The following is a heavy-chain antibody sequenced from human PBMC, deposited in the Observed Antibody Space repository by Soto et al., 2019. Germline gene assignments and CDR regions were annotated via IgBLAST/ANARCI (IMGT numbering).Heavy chain of an antibody. V-gene: IGHV4-34*01. CDR3: ARRRVVTRKRFDY. CDR2: INHSGST. D-gene: IGHD2-21*02. J-gene: IGHJ4*02. CDR1: GGSFSGYY. Sequence: PSETLSLXCAVYGGSFSGYYWSWIRQPPGKGLEWIGEINHSGSTNYNPSLKSRVTISVDTSKNQFSLKLSSVTAADTAVYYCARRRVVTRKRFDYWGQGTLVTVSS.